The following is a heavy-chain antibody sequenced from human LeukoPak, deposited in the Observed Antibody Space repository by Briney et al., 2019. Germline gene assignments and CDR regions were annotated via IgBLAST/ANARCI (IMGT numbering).Heavy chain of an antibody. CDR2: ISWDGGST. D-gene: IGHD3-22*01. CDR1: GFTFDDYA. Sequence: GGSLRLSCAASGFTFDDYAMHWVRQAPGKGLEWVSLISWDGGSTYYADSVKGRFTISRDNSKNSLYLQMNSLRAEDTALYYCAKDMGQIPEVNYDSSGYDIWGQGTMVTVSS. CDR3: AKDMGQIPEVNYDSSGYDI. J-gene: IGHJ3*02. V-gene: IGHV3-43D*04.